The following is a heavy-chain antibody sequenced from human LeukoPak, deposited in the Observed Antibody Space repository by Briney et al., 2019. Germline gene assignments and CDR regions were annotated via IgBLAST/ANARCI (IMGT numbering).Heavy chain of an antibody. J-gene: IGHJ5*02. CDR2: ISSSGGST. D-gene: IGHD2-15*01. CDR3: AKTEVDINWFDH. V-gene: IGHV3-23*01. Sequence: PGASLRLSCAASGFTYSSYAMRGVRQAPGKGVEGVSAISSSGGSTYYADSVKGRFTISRDNSKNTLYLQMNSLRAEDTAVYYCAKTEVDINWFDHWGQGTLVTVSS. CDR1: GFTYSSYA.